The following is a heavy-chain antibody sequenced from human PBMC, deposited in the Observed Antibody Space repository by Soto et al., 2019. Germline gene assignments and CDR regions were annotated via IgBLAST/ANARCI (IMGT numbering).Heavy chain of an antibody. J-gene: IGHJ4*02. V-gene: IGHV3-66*01. CDR3: ASMSAGLAALDY. CDR2: IYSAGSA. D-gene: IGHD6-13*01. CDR1: GFTVSSYH. Sequence: GGSLRLSCAASGFTVSSYHMSWVRQAPGKGLEWVSIIYSAGSADFADSVKGRFTISRDNSKNTLYLQMNSLRAEDTAVYYCASMSAGLAALDYWGQGTLVTVSS.